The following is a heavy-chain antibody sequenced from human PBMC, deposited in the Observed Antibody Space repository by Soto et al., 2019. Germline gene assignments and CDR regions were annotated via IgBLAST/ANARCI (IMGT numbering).Heavy chain of an antibody. D-gene: IGHD1-1*01. CDR3: ARVKTGTGDYFDY. V-gene: IGHV1-18*01. CDR1: GYTFTNYG. J-gene: IGHJ4*02. CDR2: ISTLNDNT. Sequence: ASVKVSCKTSGYTFTNYGMTWVRQAPGQGLEWMGWISTLNDNTNYAQRFRGRVSMTADSSTTTAYMELRSLRPDDTAVYYCARVKTGTGDYFDYWGQGTPVTVSS.